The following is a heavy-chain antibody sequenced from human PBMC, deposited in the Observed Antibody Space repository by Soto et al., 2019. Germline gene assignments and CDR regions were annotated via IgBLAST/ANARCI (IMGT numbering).Heavy chain of an antibody. D-gene: IGHD3-10*01. J-gene: IGHJ6*02. CDR1: GFTFSMYW. CDR2: ISDDGSRA. CDR3: TRGPRPSSVGTGAF. V-gene: IGHV3-74*01. Sequence: SGGSLRLSCTASGFTFSMYWMHWVRQVPGKGPEWVSRISDDGSRADYADSVKGRFTISRDNAKNTLYLEMHVLRADDTAVYYCTRGPRPSSVGTGAFWGQGTPVTV.